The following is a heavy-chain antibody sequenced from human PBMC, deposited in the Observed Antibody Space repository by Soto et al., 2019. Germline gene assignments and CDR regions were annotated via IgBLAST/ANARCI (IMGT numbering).Heavy chain of an antibody. CDR2: IGSSTSYT. V-gene: IGHV3-21*01. D-gene: IGHD1-26*01. J-gene: IGHJ6*02. CDR1: GFTFSSYG. Sequence: PGGSLRLSCAASGFTFSSYGMNWVRQAPGKGLEWVSTIGSSTSYTYYADSVKGRFTISRDNARNSLYLQMNSLRAEDTAVYYCTRDRAMGESGSYYFSYGMDVWGQGTTVTVSS. CDR3: TRDRAMGESGSYYFSYGMDV.